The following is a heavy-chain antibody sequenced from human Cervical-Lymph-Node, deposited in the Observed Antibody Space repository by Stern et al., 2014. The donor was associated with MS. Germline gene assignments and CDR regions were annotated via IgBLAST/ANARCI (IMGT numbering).Heavy chain of an antibody. CDR1: GFALSNPRMG. V-gene: IGHV2-26*01. J-gene: IGHJ4*02. CDR2: IFSNDDK. CDR3: ARTESYGTRDD. D-gene: IGHD1-1*01. Sequence: QVTLRESGPVLVKPTEPLTLTCTVSGFALSNPRMGVSWIRQPPGKALEWLAHIFSNDDKSYNTSLKSRLLLSKDTSKSQVLLSMTNVDPADTATYYCARTESYGTRDDWGQGTLVAVSS.